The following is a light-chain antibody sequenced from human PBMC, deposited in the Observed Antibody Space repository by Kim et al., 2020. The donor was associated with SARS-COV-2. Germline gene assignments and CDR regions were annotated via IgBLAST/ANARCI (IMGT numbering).Light chain of an antibody. CDR2: EGS. J-gene: IGLJ2*01. V-gene: IGLV2-23*01. Sequence: GQSITISCSETSSEVWNYNLVSWYQQHQDKAPKLIIYEGSKRPSGVSNRFSGSKSGNTASLTISGLQAEDEGVYYCCSYAGSTSLVFGGGTKLTVL. CDR1: SSEVWNYNL. CDR3: CSYAGSTSLV.